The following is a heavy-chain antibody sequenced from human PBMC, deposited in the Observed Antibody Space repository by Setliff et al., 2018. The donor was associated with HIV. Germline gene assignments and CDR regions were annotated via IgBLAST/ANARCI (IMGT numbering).Heavy chain of an antibody. J-gene: IGHJ3*02. CDR1: GGSISSSNW. CDR2: IYHSGST. Sequence: SETLSLTCAVSGGSISSSNWWSWVRQPPGKGLEWIGEIYHSGSTNYNPSLKSRVTISVDKSKNQFSLKLSSVTAADTAVYYCASPRGGSGSPRSAFDIWGQGTMVTVSS. D-gene: IGHD3-22*01. V-gene: IGHV4-4*02. CDR3: ASPRGGSGSPRSAFDI.